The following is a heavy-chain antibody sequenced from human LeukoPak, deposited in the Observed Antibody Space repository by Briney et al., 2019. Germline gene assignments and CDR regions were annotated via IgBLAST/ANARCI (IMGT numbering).Heavy chain of an antibody. V-gene: IGHV1-46*01. J-gene: IGHJ6*02. CDR1: GYTFTGYY. CDR3: AREGYGSGRRLGMDV. CDR2: INPSGGST. D-gene: IGHD3-10*01. Sequence: GASVKVSCKASGYTFTGYYMHWVRQAPGQGLEWMGIINPSGGSTTYSQKIQGRVTLTRDTSTSTVYMELSSLRSDDTSVYYCAREGYGSGRRLGMDVWGQGTTVTVSS.